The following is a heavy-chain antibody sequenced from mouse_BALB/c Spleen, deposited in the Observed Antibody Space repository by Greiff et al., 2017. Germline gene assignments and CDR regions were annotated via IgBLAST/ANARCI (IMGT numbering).Heavy chain of an antibody. CDR3: ARSEYGNSAWFAY. Sequence: EVKLMESGGGLVKPGGSLKLSCAASGFTFSSYAMSWVRQTPEKRLEWVASISSGGSTYYPDSVKGRFTISRDNARNILYLQMTSLRSEDTAMYYCARSEYGNSAWFAYWGQGTLVTVSA. CDR1: GFTFSSYA. V-gene: IGHV5-6-5*01. J-gene: IGHJ3*01. CDR2: ISSGGST. D-gene: IGHD2-10*02.